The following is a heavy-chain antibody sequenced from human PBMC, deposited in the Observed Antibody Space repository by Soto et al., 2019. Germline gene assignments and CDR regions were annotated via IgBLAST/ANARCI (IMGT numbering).Heavy chain of an antibody. CDR1: GGSISSSSYY. D-gene: IGHD2-15*01. J-gene: IGHJ6*03. Sequence: PSETLSLTCTVSGGSISSSSYYWGWIRQPPGKGLEWIGSIYYSGSTYYNPSLKSRVTISVDTSKNQFSLKLSSVTAADTAVYYCARSPLEGGYCSGGSCYYMDVWGKGTTVTVSS. CDR3: ARSPLEGGYCSGGSCYYMDV. CDR2: IYYSGST. V-gene: IGHV4-39*01.